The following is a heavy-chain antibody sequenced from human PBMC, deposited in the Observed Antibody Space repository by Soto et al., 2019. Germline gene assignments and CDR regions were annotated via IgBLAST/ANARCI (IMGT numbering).Heavy chain of an antibody. Sequence: ASVKVSCKASGGTFSSYAISWVRQAPGQGLEWMGGIIPIFGTANYAQKFQGRVTITADKSTSTAYMGLSSLRSEDTAVCYCARVSEMATINQDFDIWGQGTMVTVSS. CDR3: ARVSEMATINQDFDI. D-gene: IGHD5-12*01. CDR1: GGTFSSYA. CDR2: IIPIFGTA. V-gene: IGHV1-69*06. J-gene: IGHJ3*02.